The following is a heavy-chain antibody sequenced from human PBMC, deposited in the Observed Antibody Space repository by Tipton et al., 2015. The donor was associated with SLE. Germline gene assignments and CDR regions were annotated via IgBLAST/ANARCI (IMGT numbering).Heavy chain of an antibody. J-gene: IGHJ4*02. CDR1: GGSISSHY. V-gene: IGHV4-34*01. CDR3: ARGRGGLATDY. Sequence: TLSLTCTVSGGSISSHYWSWIRQPPGKGLEWIGEINHSGSTNYNPSHKSRVTISVDTSKNQFSLKLSSVTAADTAVYYCARGRGGLATDYWGQGTLVTVSS. D-gene: IGHD1-26*01. CDR2: INHSGST.